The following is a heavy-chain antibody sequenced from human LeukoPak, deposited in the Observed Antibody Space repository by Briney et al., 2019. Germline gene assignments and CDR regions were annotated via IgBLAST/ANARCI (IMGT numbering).Heavy chain of an antibody. Sequence: PSETLSLTCAVYGGSFSGYYWSWIRQPPGKGLEWIGEINHSGSTNYNPSLKSRVTISVDTPKNQFSLKLSSVTAADTAVYYCARGVGGSGSHGVDYWGQGTLVTVSS. CDR1: GGSFSGYY. J-gene: IGHJ4*02. CDR3: ARGVGGSGSHGVDY. D-gene: IGHD3-10*01. CDR2: INHSGST. V-gene: IGHV4-34*01.